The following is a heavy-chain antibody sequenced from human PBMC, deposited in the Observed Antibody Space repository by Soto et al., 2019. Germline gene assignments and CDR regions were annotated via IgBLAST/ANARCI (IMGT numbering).Heavy chain of an antibody. CDR3: ARGQYQLRAPEEPNWFDP. Sequence: SETLSLTCTVSGGSISSYYWSWIRQPPGKGLEWIGYIYYSGSTNYNPSLKSRVTISVDTSKNQFSLKLSSVTAADTAVYYCARGQYQLRAPEEPNWFDPWGQGTLVTVSS. CDR2: IYYSGST. V-gene: IGHV4-59*01. J-gene: IGHJ5*02. D-gene: IGHD2-2*01. CDR1: GGSISSYY.